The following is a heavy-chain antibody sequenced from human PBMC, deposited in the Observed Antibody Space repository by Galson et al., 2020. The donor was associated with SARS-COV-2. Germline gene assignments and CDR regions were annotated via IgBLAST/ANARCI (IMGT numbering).Heavy chain of an antibody. CDR3: ARGNSPCVRILGVGIGSWGMDG. J-gene: IGHJ6*02. D-gene: IGHD3-3*01. CDR1: GDSISSGPYY. V-gene: IGHV4-61*02. CDR2: VYKSENT. Sequence: SETLSLTCTVSGDSISSGPYYWTWVRQPAGKGLEWIGRVYKSENTDYNPSLGGQVTMSIDTSKNQFSLKLTSVTAADTAVYYCARGNSPCVRILGVGIGSWGMDGWGQGTTVTVSS.